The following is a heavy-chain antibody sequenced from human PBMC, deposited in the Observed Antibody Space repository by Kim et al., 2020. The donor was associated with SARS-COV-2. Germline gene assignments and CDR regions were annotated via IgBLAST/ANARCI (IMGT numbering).Heavy chain of an antibody. D-gene: IGHD2-2*01. Sequence: ASVKVSCKASGYTFTSYGISWVRQAPGQGLEWMGWISAYNGNTNYAQKLRGRVTMTTDTSTSTAYMELRSLRSDDTAVYYCARDQVVVVPWIGDNWFDPWGQGTLVTVSS. V-gene: IGHV1-18*01. J-gene: IGHJ5*02. CDR1: GYTFTSYG. CDR3: ARDQVVVVPWIGDNWFDP. CDR2: ISAYNGNT.